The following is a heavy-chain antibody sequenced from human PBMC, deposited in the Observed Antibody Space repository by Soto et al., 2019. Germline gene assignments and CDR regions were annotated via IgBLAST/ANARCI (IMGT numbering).Heavy chain of an antibody. CDR3: ASYNYDFWSGPTLGNYYYMDV. CDR1: GYTFTSYA. D-gene: IGHD3-3*01. V-gene: IGHV1-8*01. J-gene: IGHJ6*03. Sequence: VSVKVSSKASGYTFTSYAINCARQATGQGLEWMGWMNPNSGNTGYAQKFQGRVTMTRNTSISTAYMELSSLRSEDTAVYYCASYNYDFWSGPTLGNYYYMDVWGKGTTVTVSS. CDR2: MNPNSGNT.